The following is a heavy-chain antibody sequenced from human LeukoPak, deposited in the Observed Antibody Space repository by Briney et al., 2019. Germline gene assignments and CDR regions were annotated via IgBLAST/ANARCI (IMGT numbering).Heavy chain of an antibody. J-gene: IGHJ4*02. CDR2: ISWNSGSI. CDR3: AKDMKRQWLVQAESPLDY. D-gene: IGHD6-19*01. V-gene: IGHV3-9*01. CDR1: GFTFDDYA. Sequence: GRSLRLSCAASGFTFDDYAMHWVRQAPGKGLEWVSGISWNSGSIGYADSVKGRFTISRDNAKNSLYLQMNSLRAEDTALCYCAKDMKRQWLVQAESPLDYWGQGTLVTVSS.